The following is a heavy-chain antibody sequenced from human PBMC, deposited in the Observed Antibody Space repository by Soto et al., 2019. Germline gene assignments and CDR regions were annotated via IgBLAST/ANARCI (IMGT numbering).Heavy chain of an antibody. Sequence: DVQLVETGGGWIQPGGSLRLSCAASGFSVSSDYMNWVRQDPGKGLEWVSVIYRGGSTYYADSVRGRFTISRDNSENTLFLQTNGLRAEDTAVYYCARATEWNALDIWGQGTMVTVSS. D-gene: IGHD3-3*01. V-gene: IGHV3-53*02. CDR2: IYRGGST. J-gene: IGHJ3*02. CDR3: ARATEWNALDI. CDR1: GFSVSSDY.